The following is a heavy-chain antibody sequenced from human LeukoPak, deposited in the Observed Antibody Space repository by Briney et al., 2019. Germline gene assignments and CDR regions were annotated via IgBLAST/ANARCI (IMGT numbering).Heavy chain of an antibody. CDR2: IYHSGST. CDR3: ARDSAAYYDFWSGSHGNNWFDP. V-gene: IGHV4-30-2*01. CDR1: GGSISSGGYY. Sequence: SETLSLTCTVSGGSISSGGYYWSWIRQPPGKGLEWIGYIYHSGSTYYNPSLKSRVTISVDRSKNQFSLKLSSVTAADTAVYYCARDSAAYYDFWSGSHGNNWFDPWGQGTLVTVSS. D-gene: IGHD3-3*01. J-gene: IGHJ5*02.